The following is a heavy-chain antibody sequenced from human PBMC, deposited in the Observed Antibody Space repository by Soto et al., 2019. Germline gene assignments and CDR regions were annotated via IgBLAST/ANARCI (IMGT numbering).Heavy chain of an antibody. CDR3: ARDARTELITIPNHYYYGLDV. D-gene: IGHD1-1*01. CDR2: IYYSGTT. J-gene: IGHJ6*02. Sequence: PSETLSLTCTVSGGSVSSGSYYWTWIRQPPGKGLEWLGYIYYSGTTNYNPPLKSRVTISVDTSKNQISLNLSSVTAADTAVYYCARDARTELITIPNHYYYGLDVWGQGTTVTVSS. V-gene: IGHV4-61*01. CDR1: GGSVSSGSYY.